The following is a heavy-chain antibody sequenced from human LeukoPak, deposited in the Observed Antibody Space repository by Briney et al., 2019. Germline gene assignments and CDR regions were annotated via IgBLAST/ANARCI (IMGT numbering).Heavy chain of an antibody. D-gene: IGHD5-18*01. CDR1: GGSISSGGYC. J-gene: IGHJ4*02. V-gene: IGHV4-31*03. Sequence: SETLSLTCTVSGGSISSGGYCWDRIRQHPGKGLEWIGYIYYSGSTYYNPSLKSRVTISVDTSKNQFSLKLSSVTAADTAVYYCAREPVHSYALDYFDYWGQGTLVTVSS. CDR3: AREPVHSYALDYFDY. CDR2: IYYSGST.